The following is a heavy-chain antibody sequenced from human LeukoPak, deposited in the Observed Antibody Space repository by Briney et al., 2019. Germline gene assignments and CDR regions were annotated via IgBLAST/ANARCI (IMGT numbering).Heavy chain of an antibody. D-gene: IGHD3-9*01. CDR1: GGTFSSYA. Sequence: SVKVSCKASGGTFSSYAISWVRQAPGQGLEWMGGIIPIFGTANYAQKFQGRVTITADESTSTAYMELSSLRSGDTAVYYCARAPNYDILTGYLDYWGQGTLVTVSS. CDR2: IIPIFGTA. CDR3: ARAPNYDILTGYLDY. J-gene: IGHJ4*02. V-gene: IGHV1-69*01.